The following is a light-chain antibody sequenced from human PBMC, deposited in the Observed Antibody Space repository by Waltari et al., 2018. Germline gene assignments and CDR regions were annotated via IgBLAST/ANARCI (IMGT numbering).Light chain of an antibody. Sequence: QSALTQPRSVSGSPGPSVTIPCSGTSNAVGGYNYVSWYQQHPGKAPKLIIYDVSKRPSGVPDRFSGSKSGNTASLTISGLQSEDEADYFCCSYAGSSSLVFGGGSSLTVL. CDR1: SNAVGGYNY. CDR2: DVS. CDR3: CSYAGSSSLV. J-gene: IGLJ3*02. V-gene: IGLV2-11*01.